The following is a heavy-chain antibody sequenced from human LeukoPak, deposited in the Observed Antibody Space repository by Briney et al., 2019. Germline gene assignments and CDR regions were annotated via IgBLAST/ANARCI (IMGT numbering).Heavy chain of an antibody. CDR2: INPGGGT. D-gene: IGHD6-13*01. CDR1: GGSISSSNW. V-gene: IGHV4-4*02. CDR3: ARDGGSIAAN. J-gene: IGHJ4*02. Sequence: SETLSLTCAVSGGSISSSNWWSWVRQPPGKGLEWIGEINPGGGTNYNPSLKSRVTMSLDTSKNQFSLKLSSVTAADTAVYYCARDGGSIAANWGQGTLVTVSS.